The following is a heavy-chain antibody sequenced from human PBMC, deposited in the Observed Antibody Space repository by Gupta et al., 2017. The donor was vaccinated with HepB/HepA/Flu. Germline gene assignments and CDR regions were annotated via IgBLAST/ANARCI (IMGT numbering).Heavy chain of an antibody. Sequence: QITLKESGPTLVKPTQTLTLTCTFSGFSLSTSGVGVGWIRQPPGKALEWLALIYWNDDKRYSPSLKSRLTITKDTSKNQVVLTMTNMDPVDTATYYCAHRNRELIAAAGALYYYYYYYMDVWGKGTTVTVSS. CDR1: GFSLSTSGVG. J-gene: IGHJ6*03. CDR3: AHRNRELIAAAGALYYYYYYYMDV. V-gene: IGHV2-5*01. D-gene: IGHD6-13*01. CDR2: IYWNDDK.